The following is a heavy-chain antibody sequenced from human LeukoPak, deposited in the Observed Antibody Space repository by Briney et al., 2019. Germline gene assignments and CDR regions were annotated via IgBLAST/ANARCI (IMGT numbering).Heavy chain of an antibody. CDR2: INHSGST. Sequence: KTSETLSLTGAVYGGAFSGYYWSWIRQPPGKGLEWIGEINHSGSTNYNPSLKSRVTISVDTSKNQFSLKLSSVTAADTAVYYCARSSSDYDIGGENRSDWFDPWGQGTLVTVSS. D-gene: IGHD3-9*01. CDR1: GGAFSGYY. J-gene: IGHJ5*02. CDR3: ARSSSDYDIGGENRSDWFDP. V-gene: IGHV4-34*01.